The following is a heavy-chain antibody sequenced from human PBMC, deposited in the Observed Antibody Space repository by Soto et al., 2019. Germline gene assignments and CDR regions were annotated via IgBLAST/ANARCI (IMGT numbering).Heavy chain of an antibody. J-gene: IGHJ6*02. D-gene: IGHD3-22*01. CDR3: ARDRTYYYDSSGYFDYYYGMDV. V-gene: IGHV4-30-4*01. CDR2: IYYSGST. Sequence: SETLSLTSTVSGGSISSGDYYWSWIRQPPGKGLEWIGYIYYSGSTYYNPSLKSRVTISVDTSKNQFSLKLSSVTAADTAVYYCARDRTYYYDSSGYFDYYYGMDVWGQGTTVTVSS. CDR1: GGSISSGDYY.